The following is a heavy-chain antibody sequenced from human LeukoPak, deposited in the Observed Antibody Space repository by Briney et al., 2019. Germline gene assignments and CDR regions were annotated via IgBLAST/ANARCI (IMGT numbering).Heavy chain of an antibody. CDR3: AREFRTTTWSYDAFDL. V-gene: IGHV1-2*02. Sequence: ASVKVSCKASGYTFTDYYMHWVRQAPGQGLEWVGWINPTSGGTNYAQKFRDRVTMTRDTSNNTSYMELSRLRSDDTAVYYCAREFRTTTWSYDAFDLWGQGTMVTVSS. J-gene: IGHJ3*01. CDR2: INPTSGGT. D-gene: IGHD1-1*01. CDR1: GYTFTDYY.